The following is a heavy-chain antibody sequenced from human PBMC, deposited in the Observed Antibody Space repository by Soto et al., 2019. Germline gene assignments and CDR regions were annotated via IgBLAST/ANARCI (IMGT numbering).Heavy chain of an antibody. CDR2: TYYGSNWRH. CDR1: GDSGSSNTAA. Sequence: QALSLPSAISGDSGSSNTAACNLIRSSPSRGLEWLGRTYYGSNWRHDYAVSVKSRITVNPDTSKNHFSLQLNSVTPDDTAVYYCARGVAGTGFDLWGQGTLVTVSS. J-gene: IGHJ4*02. D-gene: IGHD6-19*01. CDR3: ARGVAGTGFDL. V-gene: IGHV6-1*01.